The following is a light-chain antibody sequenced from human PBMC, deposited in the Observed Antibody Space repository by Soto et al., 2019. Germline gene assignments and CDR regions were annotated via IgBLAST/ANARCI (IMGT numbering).Light chain of an antibody. CDR3: QQYYNWYT. J-gene: IGKJ2*01. Sequence: ETVMTQSPATLSVSLGERVTLSCRASQSVDTKLAWYQHKPGQAPRLLIYGASTRATGIPARFSGRGSGTEFTLTISGLQSEDFAVYFCQQYYNWYTYGQGTKLEIK. CDR2: GAS. CDR1: QSVDTK. V-gene: IGKV3-15*01.